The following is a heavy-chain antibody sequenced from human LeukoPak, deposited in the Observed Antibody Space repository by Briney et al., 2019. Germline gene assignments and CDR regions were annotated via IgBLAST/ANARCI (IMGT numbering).Heavy chain of an antibody. CDR3: AREGGSGYYDY. Sequence: ASVKVSCTASGYTFTSYYMHWVRQAPGQGLEWMGIINPSGGSTSYAQKFQGRVTMTRDMSTSTVYMELSSLRSEDTAVYYCAREGGSGYYDYWGQGTLVTVSS. J-gene: IGHJ4*02. D-gene: IGHD3-22*01. CDR2: INPSGGST. CDR1: GYTFTSYY. V-gene: IGHV1-46*01.